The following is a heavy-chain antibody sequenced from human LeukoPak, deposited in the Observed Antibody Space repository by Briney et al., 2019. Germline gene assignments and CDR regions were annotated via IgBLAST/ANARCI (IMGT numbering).Heavy chain of an antibody. J-gene: IGHJ1*01. CDR3: ARVMYGYGGNSVFQH. D-gene: IGHD4-23*01. V-gene: IGHV4-31*03. CDR2: IYYSGST. CDR1: GDSFTSVTDY. Sequence: SETLSLTRTVSGDSFTSVTDYWAWIRQPPGKGLEWIGYIYYSGSTYYNPSLKSRVTISVDTSKNQFSLKLSSVTAADTAVYYCARVMYGYGGNSVFQHWGQGTLVTVSS.